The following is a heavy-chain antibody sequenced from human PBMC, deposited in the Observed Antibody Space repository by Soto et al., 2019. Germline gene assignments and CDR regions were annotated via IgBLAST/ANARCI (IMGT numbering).Heavy chain of an antibody. CDR3: ARDHYGGNWGYYYYGMDV. V-gene: IGHV3-30-3*01. J-gene: IGHJ6*02. Sequence: SGGSLRLSCAASGFTFSSYAMHWVRQAPGRGLEWVAVISYDGSNKYYADSVKGRFTISRDNSKNTLYLQMNSLRAEDTAVYYCARDHYGGNWGYYYYGMDVWGQGTTVTVSS. CDR1: GFTFSSYA. D-gene: IGHD4-17*01. CDR2: ISYDGSNK.